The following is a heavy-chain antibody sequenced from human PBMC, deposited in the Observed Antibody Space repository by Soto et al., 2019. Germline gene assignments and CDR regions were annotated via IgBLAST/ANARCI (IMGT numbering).Heavy chain of an antibody. Sequence: ASVKVSCKASGYTFTGYYMHWVRQAPGQGLEWMGWINPNSGGTSYAQKFQGRVTMTRDTSISTSYMELSSLRSDDTAVYYCARDAGNRVAAFGPTTNWFDPWGQGSLVTSPQ. CDR3: ARDAGNRVAAFGPTTNWFDP. CDR2: INPNSGGT. V-gene: IGHV1-2*02. D-gene: IGHD6-6*01. CDR1: GYTFTGYY. J-gene: IGHJ5*02.